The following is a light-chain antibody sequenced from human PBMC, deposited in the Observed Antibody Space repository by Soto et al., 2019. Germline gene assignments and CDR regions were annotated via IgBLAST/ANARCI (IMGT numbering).Light chain of an antibody. CDR1: QSLLHSNGYNY. V-gene: IGKV2-28*01. CDR2: MGS. CDR3: MQALQTPLT. J-gene: IGKJ4*01. Sequence: DIVMTQSPFSLPVTFGEPASISCRSSQSLLHSNGYNYLHWYLQKPGQSPHLLIYMGSNRASGVPDRFSGSGSGTDFTLKISRVEAEDVGVYYCMQALQTPLTFGGGTKVEIK.